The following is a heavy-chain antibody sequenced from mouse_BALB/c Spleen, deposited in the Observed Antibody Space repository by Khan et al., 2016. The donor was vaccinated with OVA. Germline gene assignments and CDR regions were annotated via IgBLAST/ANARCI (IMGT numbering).Heavy chain of an antibody. CDR2: INPSTGYS. CDR1: GYTFTSYW. Sequence: QVQLKQSGAELAKPGASVKMSCKASGYTFTSYWMHWVKQRPGKGLEWIGYINPSTGYSEFNQKFKDKATLTADKSSSTAYMQLSSLTSDDSAVYYCANHGSTSAWFAYWGQGTLVTVSA. CDR3: ANHGSTSAWFAY. V-gene: IGHV1-7*01. D-gene: IGHD1-1*01. J-gene: IGHJ3*01.